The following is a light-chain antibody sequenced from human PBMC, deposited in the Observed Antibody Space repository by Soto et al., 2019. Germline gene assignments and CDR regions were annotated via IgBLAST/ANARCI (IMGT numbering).Light chain of an antibody. Sequence: VMTQSPLSLPVTLGQPASISCRSSQSVSTNFFAWYQQKPGQAPRLLIYGASTRATGIPDRFSGSGSGTDFTLTISRLEPEDFAVYYCQQYGRTSWTFGQGTKVEIK. J-gene: IGKJ1*01. CDR3: QQYGRTSWT. CDR1: QSVSTNF. CDR2: GAS. V-gene: IGKV3-20*01.